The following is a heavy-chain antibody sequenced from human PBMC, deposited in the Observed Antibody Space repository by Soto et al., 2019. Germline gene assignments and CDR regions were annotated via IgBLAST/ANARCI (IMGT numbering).Heavy chain of an antibody. Sequence: GGSLRLSCAASGFTFSSYSMNWVRQAPGKGLEWVSSISSSSSYIYYADSVKGRFTISRDNAKNSLYLQMNSLRAEDTAVYYCARVPNGGIDAFDIWGQGTMVTVSS. CDR2: ISSSSSYI. J-gene: IGHJ3*02. CDR3: ARVPNGGIDAFDI. CDR1: GFTFSSYS. V-gene: IGHV3-21*01. D-gene: IGHD2-8*01.